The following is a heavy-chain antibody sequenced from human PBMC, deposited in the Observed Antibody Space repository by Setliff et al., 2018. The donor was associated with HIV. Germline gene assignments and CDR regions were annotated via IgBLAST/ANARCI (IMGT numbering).Heavy chain of an antibody. V-gene: IGHV3-9*01. CDR1: GFAFEDYA. CDR3: ARVDTTMVQNWHFDL. D-gene: IGHD5-18*01. J-gene: IGHJ2*01. Sequence: TGGSLRLSCAASGFAFEDYAMHWVRQVPGQGLEWVSGIDLDGGNIDYADSVKGRFSISRDNAKDSLYLQMNSLGAEDTAMYYCARVDTTMVQNWHFDLWGRGTLVTVPQ. CDR2: IDLDGGNI.